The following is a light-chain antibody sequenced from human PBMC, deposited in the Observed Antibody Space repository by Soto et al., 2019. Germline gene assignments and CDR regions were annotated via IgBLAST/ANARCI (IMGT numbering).Light chain of an antibody. J-gene: IGLJ2*01. V-gene: IGLV2-14*01. CDR1: SSDVGGYNY. CDR2: EVS. CDR3: CSYAGDLAL. Sequence: QSALTQPASVSGSPGQSITISCTGTSSDVGGYNYVSWYQQNPGKAPQLMIYEVSNRPSGVSNRFSGSKSGNTASLTISGLQAEDEADYYCCSYAGDLALFGGGTKVTVL.